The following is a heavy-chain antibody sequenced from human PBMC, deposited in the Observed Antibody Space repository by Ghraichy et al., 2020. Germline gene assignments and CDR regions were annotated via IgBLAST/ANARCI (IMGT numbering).Heavy chain of an antibody. CDR1: GDSISSSDYY. Sequence: SETLSLTCTVSGDSISSSDYYWGWMRQPPGMGLEWIVSLFYTRNPNYNLSLNRPVTISVDTSKNQFSLKLSSVTAADTAVYYCARQARDSFRRGFYFDYWGQGTLVAVSS. D-gene: IGHD3-10*01. CDR3: ARQARDSFRRGFYFDY. J-gene: IGHJ4*02. CDR2: LFYTRNP. V-gene: IGHV4-39*01.